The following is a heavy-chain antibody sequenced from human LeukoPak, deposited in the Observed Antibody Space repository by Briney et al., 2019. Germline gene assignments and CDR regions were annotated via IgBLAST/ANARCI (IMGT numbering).Heavy chain of an antibody. CDR2: INWKGGST. CDR3: ARDDSSITGTKRH. J-gene: IGHJ4*02. CDR1: GFTFDDYG. D-gene: IGHD1-7*01. V-gene: IGHV3-20*04. Sequence: PGGSLRLSCAASGFTFDDYGMSWVRQAPGKGLEWVSGINWKGGSTGYADSVKGRFTISRDNPKNSLYLQMNSLRAEDTALYYCARDDSSITGTKRHWGQGTLVTVSS.